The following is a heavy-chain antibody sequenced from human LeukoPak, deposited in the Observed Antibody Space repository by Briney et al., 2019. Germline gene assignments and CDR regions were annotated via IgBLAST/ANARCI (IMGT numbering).Heavy chain of an antibody. J-gene: IGHJ5*02. CDR2: VYHSGST. CDR3: ARHGNYYDTSQSDP. V-gene: IGHV4-38-2*01. Sequence: SETLSLTCAVSGYSISSGYYWGWIRQPPGKGLEWIGSVYHSGSTYYNPSLKSRVTISVDTSKNQFSLKLSSVTAADTAAYYCARHGNYYDTSQSDPWGQGTLVTVSS. D-gene: IGHD3-22*01. CDR1: GYSISSGYY.